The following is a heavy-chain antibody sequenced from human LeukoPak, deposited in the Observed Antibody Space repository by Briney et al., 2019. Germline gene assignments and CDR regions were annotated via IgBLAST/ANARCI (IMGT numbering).Heavy chain of an antibody. CDR3: AKAITYSGSYCFDY. J-gene: IGHJ4*02. CDR2: ISWNSGKI. Sequence: TGGSLRLSCAASGFTFDNYAMHWVRQAPGKGLEWVSSISWNSGKIDYADPVKGRFTISRDNAKNSLYLQMNSLRAEDTALYYCAKAITYSGSYCFDYWGQGTLVTVSS. D-gene: IGHD1-26*01. V-gene: IGHV3-9*01. CDR1: GFTFDNYA.